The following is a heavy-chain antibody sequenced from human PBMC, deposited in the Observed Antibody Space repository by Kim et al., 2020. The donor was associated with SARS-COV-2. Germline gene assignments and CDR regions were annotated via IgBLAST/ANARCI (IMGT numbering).Heavy chain of an antibody. CDR1: GGSISSGGYY. CDR3: ARDKGSSGAYYYGMDV. CDR2: IYYSGST. Sequence: SETLSLTCTVSGGSISSGGYYWSWIRQHPGKGLEWIGYIYYSGSTYYNPSLKSRVTISVDTSKNQFSLKLSSVTAADTAVYYCARDKGSSGAYYYGMDVWGQGTTVTVSS. J-gene: IGHJ6*02. V-gene: IGHV4-31*03. D-gene: IGHD6-6*01.